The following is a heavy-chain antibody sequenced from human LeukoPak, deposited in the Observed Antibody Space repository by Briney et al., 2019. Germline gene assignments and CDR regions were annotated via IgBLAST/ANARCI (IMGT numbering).Heavy chain of an antibody. Sequence: PGGSLRLSCAASGFTFSSYGMHWVRQAPGKGLEWVAFIRYDGSNKYYADSVKGRFTISRDNSKNTLYLQMNSLRAEDTAVYYCAEDSPDSSSWGIDAFDIWGQGTMVTVSS. CDR2: IRYDGSNK. CDR1: GFTFSSYG. CDR3: AEDSPDSSSWGIDAFDI. D-gene: IGHD6-13*01. V-gene: IGHV3-30*02. J-gene: IGHJ3*02.